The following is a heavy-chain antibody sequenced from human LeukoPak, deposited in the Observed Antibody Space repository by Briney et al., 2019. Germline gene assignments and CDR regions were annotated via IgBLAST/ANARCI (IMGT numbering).Heavy chain of an antibody. CDR1: GFTFSSYA. D-gene: IGHD6-19*01. V-gene: IGHV3-23*01. CDR2: ISGSGGST. J-gene: IGHJ4*02. CDR3: AKDLALYSSGWYPGDY. Sequence: PGRSLRLSCAASGFTFSSYAMSWVRQAPGKGLEWVSAISGSGGSTYYADSVKGRFTISRDNSKNTLYLQMNSLRAEDTAVYYCAKDLALYSSGWYPGDYWGQGTLVTVSS.